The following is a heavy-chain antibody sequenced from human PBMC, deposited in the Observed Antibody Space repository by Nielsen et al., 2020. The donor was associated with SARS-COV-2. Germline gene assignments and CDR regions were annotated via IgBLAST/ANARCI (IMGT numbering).Heavy chain of an antibody. CDR2: IKQDGSEK. J-gene: IGHJ4*02. CDR3: ARDYHGGGFDY. D-gene: IGHD4-23*01. CDR1: GFTFANHW. Sequence: GESLKISCAASGFTFANHWMTWVRQAPGKGLEWVANIKQDGSEKYFVDSVQGRFTISRDNAKSSLFLQMNSLRADDTARYYCARDYHGGGFDYWGQGTLVTVSS. V-gene: IGHV3-7*03.